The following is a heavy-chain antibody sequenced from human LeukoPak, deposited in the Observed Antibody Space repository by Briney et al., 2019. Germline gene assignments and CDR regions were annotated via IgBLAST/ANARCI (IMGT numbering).Heavy chain of an antibody. V-gene: IGHV4-39*01. D-gene: IGHD5-12*01. CDR2: IHYSGST. J-gene: IGHJ5*02. CDR3: ARRRLRDRLTQFDP. Sequence: SETLSLTCTVSGGSISSSSDYWGWIRQPPGKGLEWIGNIHYSGSTYYNPSLKSRVTISVDTSKNQFSLKVTSVTAADTGVYYCARRRLRDRLTQFDPWGQGTLVTVSS. CDR1: GGSISSSSDY.